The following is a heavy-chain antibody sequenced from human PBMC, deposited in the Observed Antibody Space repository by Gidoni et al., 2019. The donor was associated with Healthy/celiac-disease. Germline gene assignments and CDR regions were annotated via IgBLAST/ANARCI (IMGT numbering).Heavy chain of an antibody. CDR3: ARGMAARG. J-gene: IGHJ4*02. V-gene: IGHV4-34*01. Sequence: QVQLQQWGAGLLKPSETLSLTCAVYGGSFSGYYWSWIRQPPGKGLEWIGEINHSGSTNYNPSLKSRVTISVDTSKNQFSLKLSSVTAADTAVYYCARGMAARGWGQGTLVTVSS. CDR1: GGSFSGYY. CDR2: INHSGST. D-gene: IGHD6-6*01.